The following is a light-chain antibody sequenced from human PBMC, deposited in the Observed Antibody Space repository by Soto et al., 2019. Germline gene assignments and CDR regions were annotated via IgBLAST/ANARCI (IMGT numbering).Light chain of an antibody. J-gene: IGKJ1*01. CDR1: QSVSNN. CDR3: QQYGSSPVT. CDR2: GAS. Sequence: EIIMTQSPATLSVSPGERATLSCRASQSVSNNLAWYQQKPGQAPRLLIYGASTRANDIPDRFSGSGSGTDFTLTISRLEPEDFAVYYCQQYGSSPVTFGQGTKV. V-gene: IGKV3-20*01.